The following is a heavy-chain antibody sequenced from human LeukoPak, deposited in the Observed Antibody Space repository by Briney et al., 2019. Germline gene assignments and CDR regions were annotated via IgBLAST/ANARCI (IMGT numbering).Heavy chain of an antibody. CDR3: ASRLVRGVIRPPDY. V-gene: IGHV4-34*01. J-gene: IGHJ4*02. D-gene: IGHD3-10*01. CDR2: INHSGST. Sequence: SETLSLTCAVYGGSFSGYYWSRIRQPPGKGLEWIGEINHSGSTNYNPSLKSRVTISVDTSKNQFSLKLSSVTAADTAVYYCASRLVRGVIRPPDYWGQGTLVTVSS. CDR1: GGSFSGYY.